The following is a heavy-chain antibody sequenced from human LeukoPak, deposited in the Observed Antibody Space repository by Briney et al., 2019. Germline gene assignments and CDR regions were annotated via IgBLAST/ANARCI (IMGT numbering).Heavy chain of an antibody. Sequence: KTSETLSLTCAVYVGSFSGYYWSWIRQPPGKGLEWIGEINHSGSTNYNPSLKSRVTISVDTSKNQFSLKLSSVTAADTAVYYCARVQIAAAGTHFDYWGQGTLVTVSS. V-gene: IGHV4-34*01. J-gene: IGHJ4*02. CDR3: ARVQIAAAGTHFDY. CDR2: INHSGST. D-gene: IGHD6-13*01. CDR1: VGSFSGYY.